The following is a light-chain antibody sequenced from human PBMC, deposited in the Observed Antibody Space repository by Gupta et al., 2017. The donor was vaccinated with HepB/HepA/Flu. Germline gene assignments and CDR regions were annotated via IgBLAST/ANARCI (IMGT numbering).Light chain of an antibody. CDR3: QQYGSSRRRT. CDR2: GAS. Sequence: EIVLTQSPGTLSLSPGERATLSCRASQSVSSSYLAWYQQKPGQAPRLLIYGASSRATGIPDRFSGSGSGTDFTLTISRLEPEDFAVCYCQQYGSSRRRTFGQGTKVEIK. CDR1: QSVSSSY. J-gene: IGKJ1*01. V-gene: IGKV3-20*01.